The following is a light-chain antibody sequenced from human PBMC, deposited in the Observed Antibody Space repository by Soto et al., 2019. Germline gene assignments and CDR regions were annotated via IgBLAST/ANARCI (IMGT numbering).Light chain of an antibody. Sequence: DIVLTQSPGTLSLSPGERATLSCRASETVNNNYLAWYQQKPGQAPRLLFYAASTRATGIPDRFSGSGSGADFTLTITRLEPGDLGVYYCHQYGRAPRTFGQGTKVEV. CDR2: AAS. V-gene: IGKV3-20*01. J-gene: IGKJ1*01. CDR1: ETVNNNY. CDR3: HQYGRAPRT.